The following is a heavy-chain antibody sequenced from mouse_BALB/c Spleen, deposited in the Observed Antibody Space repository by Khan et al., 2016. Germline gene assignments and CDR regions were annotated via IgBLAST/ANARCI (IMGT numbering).Heavy chain of an antibody. CDR3: ARLHYYGRFAY. D-gene: IGHD1-2*01. Sequence: EVKLLESGGGLVQPGGSLKLSCVASGFDFSRYWMSWVRQAPGKGLEWIGEINPDSSTINYTPSLKDKFIISRDNAKNTLYLQMSKVRSEDTALYYCARLHYYGRFAYWGHGTLVTVSA. CDR2: INPDSSTI. V-gene: IGHV4-1*02. CDR1: GFDFSRYW. J-gene: IGHJ3*01.